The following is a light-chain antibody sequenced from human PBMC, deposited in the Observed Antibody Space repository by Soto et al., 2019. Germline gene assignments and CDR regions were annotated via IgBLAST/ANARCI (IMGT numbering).Light chain of an antibody. CDR1: QNVAGSY. CDR2: GAS. Sequence: EIVMTQSPATLSVSQVERVTLSFRASQNVAGSYLAWYQHKPGQAPRLLIYGASSRATGIPDRFSGSGSGTDFTLTISRLEPEDFAVFYCQHYDSLPITFGQGTRLEIK. J-gene: IGKJ5*01. V-gene: IGKV3-20*01. CDR3: QHYDSLPIT.